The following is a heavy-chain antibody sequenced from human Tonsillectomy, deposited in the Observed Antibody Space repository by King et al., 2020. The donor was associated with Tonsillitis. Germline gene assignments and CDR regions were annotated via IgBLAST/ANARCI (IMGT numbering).Heavy chain of an antibody. Sequence: VQLVESGGGLVQPGGSLRLSCAASGFTVSSNYMSWVRQAPGKGLEWVSVTYSGGITYYADSVKGRFTVSRDNSKNTLYLQMNSLRAEDTAVYYCAGTTGGSSTWYKGAYWFDPWGQGALVTVSS. CDR1: GFTVSSNY. J-gene: IGHJ5*02. D-gene: IGHD6-13*01. CDR3: AGTTGGSSTWYKGAYWFDP. CDR2: TYSGGIT. V-gene: IGHV3-66*01.